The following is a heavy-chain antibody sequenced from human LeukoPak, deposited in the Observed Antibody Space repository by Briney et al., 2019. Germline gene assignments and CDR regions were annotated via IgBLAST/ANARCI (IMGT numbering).Heavy chain of an antibody. CDR3: ARDLSGWNAFDI. J-gene: IGHJ3*02. CDR2: IRYDGSNK. CDR1: GFTFSSYG. V-gene: IGHV3-30*02. Sequence: GGSLRLSCAASGFTFSSYGMHWVRQAPGKGLEWVAFIRYDGSNKYYADSVKGRFTISRDNSKNTLYLQMNSLRAEDTAVYYCARDLSGWNAFDIWGQGTMVTVSS. D-gene: IGHD6-19*01.